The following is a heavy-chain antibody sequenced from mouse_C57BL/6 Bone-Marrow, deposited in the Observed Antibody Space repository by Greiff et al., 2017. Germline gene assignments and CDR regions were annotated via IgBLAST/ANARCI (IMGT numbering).Heavy chain of an antibody. CDR3: TKPDSAGSFDY. D-gene: IGHD3-2*02. J-gene: IGHJ2*01. CDR1: GFTFSDAW. Sequence: EVKVEESGGGLVQPGGSMKLSCAASGFTFSDAWMDWVRQSPEKGLEWVAEIRNKANNHETDYVASVKGRFTISRDDYKSSVYLQMNSLDAEYNGIYFCTKPDSAGSFDYWGQGTTLTVSS. V-gene: IGHV6-6*01. CDR2: IRNKANNHET.